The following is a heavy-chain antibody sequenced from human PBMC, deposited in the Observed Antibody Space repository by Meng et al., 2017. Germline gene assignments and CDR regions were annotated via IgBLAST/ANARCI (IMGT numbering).Heavy chain of an antibody. J-gene: IGHJ1*01. CDR1: GFTFSSYA. CDR3: ARGRARYEYFQH. CDR2: ISYDGSNK. Sequence: GESLKISCAASGFTFSSYAMHWVRQAPGKGLEWVAVISYDGSNKYYADSVKGRFTISRDNPKNTLYLQMNSLRAEDTAVYYCARGRARYEYFQHWGQGTLVTVSS. V-gene: IGHV3-30*01. D-gene: IGHD6-6*01.